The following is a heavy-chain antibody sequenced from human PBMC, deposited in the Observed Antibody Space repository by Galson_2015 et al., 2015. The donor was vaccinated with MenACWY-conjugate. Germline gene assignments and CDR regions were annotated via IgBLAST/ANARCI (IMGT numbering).Heavy chain of an antibody. V-gene: IGHV4-39*01. J-gene: IGHJ5*02. Sequence: ETLSLTCTVSGGSISSSSYYWGWIRQPPGKGLEWIGSIYYSGSTYYNPSLKSRVTISVDTSKNQFSLKLSSVTAADTAVYYCARGSTSGTPFNWFDPWGQGTLVTVSS. CDR3: ARGSTSGTPFNWFDP. CDR1: GGSISSSSYY. CDR2: IYYSGST. D-gene: IGHD1-26*01.